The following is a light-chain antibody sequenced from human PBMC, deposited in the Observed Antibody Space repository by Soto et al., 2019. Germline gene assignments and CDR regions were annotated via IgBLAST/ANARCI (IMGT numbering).Light chain of an antibody. CDR2: WAS. Sequence: NGMTQYPDSLAVSLNEMATINCKSSQSVLYSSNNQNYLAWCRSKPGQPPKLLIYWASTRESGVPSRFSGSGSGTDFTLTISGLQPDDSATYYCQLTYSPPATFGQGSKVDI. CDR3: QLTYSPPAT. CDR1: QSVLYSSNNQNY. V-gene: IGKV4-1*01. J-gene: IGKJ1*01.